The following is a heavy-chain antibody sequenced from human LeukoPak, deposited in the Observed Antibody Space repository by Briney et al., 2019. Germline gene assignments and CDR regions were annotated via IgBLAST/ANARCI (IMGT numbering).Heavy chain of an antibody. V-gene: IGHV3-23*01. CDR1: GFTFSSYA. J-gene: IGHJ4*02. Sequence: GGSLRLSCAASGFTFSSYAMSWVRQAPGKGLEWVSAISGSGDSTYYGDSVKGRFTISRDNSKNTLYLQMNSLKTEDTAVYHCTRDRGAYILYDYWGQGTLVTVSS. D-gene: IGHD1-26*01. CDR3: TRDRGAYILYDY. CDR2: ISGSGDST.